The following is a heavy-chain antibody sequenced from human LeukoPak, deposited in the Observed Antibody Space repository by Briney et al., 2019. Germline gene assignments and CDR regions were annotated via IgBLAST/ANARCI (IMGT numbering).Heavy chain of an antibody. CDR2: INHSGST. J-gene: IGHJ5*02. Sequence: PSETLSLTCAVYGGSFSGYYWSWIRQPPGKGLEWIGEINHSGSTNYNPSLKSRVTISVDTSKNQFSLKLSSVTAADTAVYYCARRTTRAYIVVVPAATRTAGWFDPWGQGTLVTVSS. V-gene: IGHV4-34*01. CDR1: GGSFSGYY. D-gene: IGHD2-2*01. CDR3: ARRTTRAYIVVVPAATRTAGWFDP.